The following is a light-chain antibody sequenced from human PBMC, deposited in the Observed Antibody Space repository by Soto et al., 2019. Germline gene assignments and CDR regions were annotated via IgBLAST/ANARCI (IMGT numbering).Light chain of an antibody. CDR2: DVS. CDR3: QQYSIIWT. J-gene: IGKJ1*01. V-gene: IGKV1-5*01. Sequence: IQMTQSPSTLSASVGDRVTITCRASQSVSSWLAWYQQKPGKAPRLLIYDVSILESGVPSRFSGSGSGTEFTLTTSSLQPDDFATYYCQQYSIIWTFGQGTKVDIK. CDR1: QSVSSW.